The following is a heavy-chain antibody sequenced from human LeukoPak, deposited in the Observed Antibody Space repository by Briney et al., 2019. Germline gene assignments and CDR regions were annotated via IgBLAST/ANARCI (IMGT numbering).Heavy chain of an antibody. D-gene: IGHD3-10*01. CDR3: ARVRFGELHP. Sequence: GGSLRLSCAAPGFTFSSYGMHWVRQAPGKGLEWVSYISSSSSTIYYADSVKGRFTISRDNAKNSLYLQMNSLRAEDTAVYYCARVRFGELHPWGQGTLVTVSS. J-gene: IGHJ5*02. V-gene: IGHV3-48*01. CDR2: ISSSSSTI. CDR1: GFTFSSYG.